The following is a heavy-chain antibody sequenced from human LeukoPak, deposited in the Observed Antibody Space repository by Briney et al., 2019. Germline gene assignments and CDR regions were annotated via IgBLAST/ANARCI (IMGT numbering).Heavy chain of an antibody. D-gene: IGHD3-22*01. CDR1: GESLGGHY. Sequence: SETLSLTCAVYGESLGGHYWNWIRQPPGKGLEWIGEIDHRGSTSYTASLKSRLTISLDTSKNHFSLRLKSVTAADTGVYYCASTMMVSSYYFDYWGQGTLVSVSS. CDR3: ASTMMVSSYYFDY. J-gene: IGHJ4*02. CDR2: IDHRGST. V-gene: IGHV4-34*01.